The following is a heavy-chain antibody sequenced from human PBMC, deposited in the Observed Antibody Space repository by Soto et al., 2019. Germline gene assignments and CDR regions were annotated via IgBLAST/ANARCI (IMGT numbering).Heavy chain of an antibody. Sequence: PSETLSLTCTVSGGSISSYYWSWIRQPPGKGLEWIGYIYYSGSTNYNPSLKSRVTISVDTSKNQFSLKLSSVTAADTAVYYCARHSGYDYQDDWGQGTLVTVSS. CDR2: IYYSGST. V-gene: IGHV4-59*08. CDR1: GGSISSYY. CDR3: ARHSGYDYQDD. D-gene: IGHD5-12*01. J-gene: IGHJ4*02.